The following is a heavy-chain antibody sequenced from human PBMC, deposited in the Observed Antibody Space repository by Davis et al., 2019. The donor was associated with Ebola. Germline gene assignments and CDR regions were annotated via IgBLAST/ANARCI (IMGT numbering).Heavy chain of an antibody. CDR1: GGTFTSYA. CDR3: AEGRYSSSSLYYYYGMDV. J-gene: IGHJ6*02. Sequence: AASVKVSCKASGGTFTSYAISWVRQAPGQGLEWMGGIIPIFGTATYAQKFQGRVTITADKSTSTAYMELSSLRSEDTAVYYCAEGRYSSSSLYYYYGMDVWGQGTTVTVSS. D-gene: IGHD6-6*01. CDR2: IIPIFGTA. V-gene: IGHV1-69*06.